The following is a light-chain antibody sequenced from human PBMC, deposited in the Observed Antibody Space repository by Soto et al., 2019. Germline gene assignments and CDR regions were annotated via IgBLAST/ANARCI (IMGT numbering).Light chain of an antibody. CDR3: CSYAGSYTYV. CDR2: DVT. J-gene: IGLJ1*01. Sequence: ALTQPRSVSGSPGQSVTISCTGSSSDVGGYNYVSWYQQHPGKAPKLMIYDVTRRPSGVPDRFSGSKSGNTASLTISGIQADDETDYYCCSYAGSYTYVFGTGNKGT. CDR1: SSDVGGYNY. V-gene: IGLV2-11*01.